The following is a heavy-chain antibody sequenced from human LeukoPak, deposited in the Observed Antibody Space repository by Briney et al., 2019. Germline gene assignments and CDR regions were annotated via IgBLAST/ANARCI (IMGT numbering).Heavy chain of an antibody. V-gene: IGHV3-7*01. D-gene: IGHD3-3*01. CDR1: GFTFSSYA. Sequence: GGSLRLSCAASGFTFSSYAMSWVRQAPGKGLEWVANIKQDGSEKYYVDSVKGRFTISRDNAKNSLYLQMNSLRAEDTAVYYCARKTNYDFWSGLGSFDIWGQGTMVTVSS. CDR2: IKQDGSEK. CDR3: ARKTNYDFWSGLGSFDI. J-gene: IGHJ3*02.